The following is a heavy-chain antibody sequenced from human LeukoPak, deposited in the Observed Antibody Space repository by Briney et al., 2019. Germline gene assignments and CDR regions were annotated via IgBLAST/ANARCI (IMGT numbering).Heavy chain of an antibody. CDR3: ARVFYAKDIVVVPAYYYYYLDV. J-gene: IGHJ6*03. CDR2: INPSGGST. D-gene: IGHD2-2*01. Sequence: ASVKVSCKASGYIFTSYYMHWVRQAPGQGLEWMGIINPSGGSTSNAQKFQGRVTMTRDTSTSTAYMEVSRLRSDDTAVYYCARVFYAKDIVVVPAYYYYYLDVWGKGTTVTVSS. V-gene: IGHV1-46*01. CDR1: GYIFTSYY.